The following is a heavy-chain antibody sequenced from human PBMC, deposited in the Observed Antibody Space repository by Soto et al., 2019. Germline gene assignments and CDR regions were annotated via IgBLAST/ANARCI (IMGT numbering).Heavy chain of an antibody. CDR1: GFTFSSYG. J-gene: IGHJ4*02. CDR3: AKDSRLLWFGVFDY. CDR2: ISYDGSNK. V-gene: IGHV3-30*18. Sequence: GGSLRLSCAASGFTFSSYGMHWVRQAPGKGLEWVAVISYDGSNKYYADSVKGRFTISRDNSKNTLYLQMNSLRAEDTAVYYCAKDSRLLWFGVFDYWGQGTLVTVSS. D-gene: IGHD3-10*01.